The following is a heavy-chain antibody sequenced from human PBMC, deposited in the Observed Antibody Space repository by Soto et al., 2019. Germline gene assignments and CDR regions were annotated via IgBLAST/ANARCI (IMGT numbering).Heavy chain of an antibody. V-gene: IGHV1-3*01. Sequence: ASVKFSCKASGYTFTRYTMSWLRQAPGQRLEWMGLINPDNGNTKSSQKFQDRVIITRDTSASTAYMDLSSLRSEDTAVYYCARGIATGQLDPWGQGTLVTVSS. J-gene: IGHJ5*02. D-gene: IGHD2-15*01. CDR2: INPDNGNT. CDR1: GYTFTRYT. CDR3: ARGIATGQLDP.